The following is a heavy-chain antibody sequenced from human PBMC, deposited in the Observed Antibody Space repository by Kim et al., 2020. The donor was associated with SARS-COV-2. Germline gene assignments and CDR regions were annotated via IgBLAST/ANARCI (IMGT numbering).Heavy chain of an antibody. J-gene: IGHJ5*02. Sequence: SETLSLTCTVSGGSISSSSYYWGWIRQPPGKGLEWIGSIYYSGSTYYNPSLKSRVTISVDTSKNQFSLKLSSVTAADTAVYYCARSALAQGAGYYYYPPQENWFDPWGQGTLVTVSS. V-gene: IGHV4-39*01. D-gene: IGHD3-22*01. CDR1: GGSISSSSYY. CDR3: ARSALAQGAGYYYYPPQENWFDP. CDR2: IYYSGST.